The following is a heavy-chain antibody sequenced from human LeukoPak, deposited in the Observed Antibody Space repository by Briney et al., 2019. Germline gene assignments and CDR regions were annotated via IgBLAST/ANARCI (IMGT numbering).Heavy chain of an antibody. J-gene: IGHJ4*02. Sequence: GSLRLSCAGSDFSFITYAMSWVRQAPGKGLEWVSTITGRGDATYYADSVKGRFTISRDNSKNTLYLQMNSLRAEDTAVYYCAKDQYYYGSGSYMPFDYWGQGTLVTVSS. CDR1: DFSFITYA. D-gene: IGHD3-10*01. V-gene: IGHV3-23*01. CDR3: AKDQYYYGSGSYMPFDY. CDR2: ITGRGDAT.